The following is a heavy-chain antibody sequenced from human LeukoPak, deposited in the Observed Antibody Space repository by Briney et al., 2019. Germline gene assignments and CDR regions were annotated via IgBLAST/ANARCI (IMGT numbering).Heavy chain of an antibody. CDR2: ISAYNGNT. D-gene: IGHD2-2*01. Sequence: GASVKVSCKTSGYIFTSYGISWVRQAPGQGLEWMGGISAYNGNTNYAQKLQGRVTMTTDTSTSTAYMELRSLRSDDTAVYYCARDRCSSTSCYYGMDVWGQGTTVTVSS. CDR1: GYIFTSYG. V-gene: IGHV1-18*01. J-gene: IGHJ6*02. CDR3: ARDRCSSTSCYYGMDV.